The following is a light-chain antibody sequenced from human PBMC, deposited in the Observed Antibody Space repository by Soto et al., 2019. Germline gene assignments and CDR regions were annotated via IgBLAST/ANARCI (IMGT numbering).Light chain of an antibody. CDR2: GAS. J-gene: IGKJ5*01. V-gene: IGKV3-15*01. CDR1: QSVSSN. CDR3: QQYNKWPLT. Sequence: EIVMTQSPATLSVSPGERVTLSCRASQSVSSNLAWYQQKPGQAPRLLIYGASTGATGIPAGFSGSGSGTDFTLTISSLRSEDFAVYYCQQYNKWPLTFGQGTQLEIK.